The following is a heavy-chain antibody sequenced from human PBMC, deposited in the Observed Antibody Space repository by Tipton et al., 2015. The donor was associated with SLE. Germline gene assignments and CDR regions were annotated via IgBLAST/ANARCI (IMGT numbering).Heavy chain of an antibody. Sequence: GSLRLSCAASGFTFSDFVMSWVRQAPGEGLEWVSAISGSGDTTYYADSVKGRFTISRDNAKNTLFLQMNSLRAEDTAVYFCARGPALETNFDYWGQGTLVTVSS. J-gene: IGHJ4*02. CDR2: ISGSGDTT. CDR1: GFTFSDFV. CDR3: ARGPALETNFDY. D-gene: IGHD1-14*01. V-gene: IGHV3-23*01.